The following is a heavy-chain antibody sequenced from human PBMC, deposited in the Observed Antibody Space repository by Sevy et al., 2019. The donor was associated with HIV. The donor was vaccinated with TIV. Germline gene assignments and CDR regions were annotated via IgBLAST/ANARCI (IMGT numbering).Heavy chain of an antibody. J-gene: IGHJ4*02. CDR3: ARGRSSAVAGGSYYSDY. CDR1: GYTFSRSV. D-gene: IGHD6-19*01. V-gene: IGHV1-18*04. Sequence: ASVKVSCMASGYTFSRSVITWVRQAPGQGLEWMGWISTYNGKTNYAQKFQDRVTMTTDTSTNTAYMELRSLRSDDTAMYFCARGRSSAVAGGSYYSDYGGQRPLVSVAS. CDR2: ISTYNGKT.